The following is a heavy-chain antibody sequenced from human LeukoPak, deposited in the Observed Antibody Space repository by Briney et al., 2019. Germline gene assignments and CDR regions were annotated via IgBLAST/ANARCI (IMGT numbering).Heavy chain of an antibody. D-gene: IGHD4-17*01. V-gene: IGHV3-23*01. Sequence: PAESLRLSCAASGFTFSSYAMNWVRHAPGKGLELVSAISSGGGGTYYADSVKGRFTISRDNAKNTLYLQMNSLRAEDTAVYYCARAYVDYVRGSNWFDPWGQGTLVTVSS. J-gene: IGHJ5*02. CDR1: GFTFSSYA. CDR2: ISSGGGGT. CDR3: ARAYVDYVRGSNWFDP.